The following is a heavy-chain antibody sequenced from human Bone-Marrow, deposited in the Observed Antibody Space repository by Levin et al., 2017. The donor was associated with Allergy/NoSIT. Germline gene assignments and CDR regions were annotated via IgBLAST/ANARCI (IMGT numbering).Heavy chain of an antibody. J-gene: IGHJ4*02. CDR1: GDSVSNKSAA. Sequence: PSQTLSLTCAIFGDSVSNKSAAWSWIRQSPSRGLEWLGRTYYRSKWYHDYADAVKSRITISPDTSQNLISLQLNSVSPEDTAVYYCAREPDDFPFDYWGQGTLVTVSS. CDR3: AREPDDFPFDY. CDR2: TYYRSKWYH. D-gene: IGHD2-21*02. V-gene: IGHV6-1*01.